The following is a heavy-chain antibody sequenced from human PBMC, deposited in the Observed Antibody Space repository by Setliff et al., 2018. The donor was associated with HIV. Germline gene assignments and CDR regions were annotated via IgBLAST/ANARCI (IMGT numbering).Heavy chain of an antibody. CDR2: INHRGST. V-gene: IGHV4-34*01. CDR3: ARGRFHRLHRPYSGSGSLGIQYFDY. D-gene: IGHD3-10*01. Sequence: PSETLSLTCAVYGASLSGYYWSWIRQPPGKGLEWIGEINHRGSTNYNPSLKRRVTISVDTSKNQFSLKLSSVTAADTAVYYCARGRFHRLHRPYSGSGSLGIQYFDYWGQGTLVTVSS. CDR1: GASLSGYY. J-gene: IGHJ4*02.